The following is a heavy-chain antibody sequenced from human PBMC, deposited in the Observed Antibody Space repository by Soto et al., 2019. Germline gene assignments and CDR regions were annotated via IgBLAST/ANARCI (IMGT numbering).Heavy chain of an antibody. CDR2: IGGGDT. Sequence: GGSLRLSCAASGFTFNTYAMRWVRQAPGKGLEWVSGIGGGDTHYADSVTGRFTISRDDSKSMVFLQMNSLRAEDTAVYYCVKDRMSYNAVWDPFDVWGQGTLVTVSS. V-gene: IGHV3-23*01. J-gene: IGHJ3*01. CDR3: VKDRMSYNAVWDPFDV. D-gene: IGHD3-10*01. CDR1: GFTFNTYA.